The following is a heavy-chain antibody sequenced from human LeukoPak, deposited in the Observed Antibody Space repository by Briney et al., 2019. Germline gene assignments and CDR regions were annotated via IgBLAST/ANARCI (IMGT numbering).Heavy chain of an antibody. Sequence: SETLSLTCTVSGYSVSSGYYWGWIRRSPGKGLEWIGSIYHSGSTYYSPSLRSRITISVDTSKNQFSLKLSSVTAADTAVYYCAREDYSSGYYLDCWGQGTLVTVSS. CDR3: AREDYSSGYYLDC. CDR1: GYSVSSGYY. V-gene: IGHV4-38-2*02. J-gene: IGHJ4*02. D-gene: IGHD3-22*01. CDR2: IYHSGST.